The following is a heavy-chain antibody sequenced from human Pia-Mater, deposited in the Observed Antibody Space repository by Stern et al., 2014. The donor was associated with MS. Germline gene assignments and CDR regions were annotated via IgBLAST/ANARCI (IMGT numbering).Heavy chain of an antibody. D-gene: IGHD5-12*01. V-gene: IGHV5-51*03. J-gene: IGHJ4*02. Sequence: EMQLVESGPEVKKPGESLKLSCQGSGYIFANHWIAWVRQKPGKGLEWMGNIYPADADTRYTPSFQGQVTMSVDKSINTAYLHLNSLRASDTAMYYCARRDGSQTGYSYGWVDSWGQGSRVIVSS. CDR3: ARRDGSQTGYSYGWVDS. CDR2: IYPADADT. CDR1: GYIFANHW.